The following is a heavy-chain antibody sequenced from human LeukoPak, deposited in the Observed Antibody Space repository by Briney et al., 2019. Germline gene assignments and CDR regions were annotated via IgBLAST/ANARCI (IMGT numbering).Heavy chain of an antibody. CDR3: VGAKQWLSFDI. J-gene: IGHJ3*02. CDR2: IYYSGST. V-gene: IGHV4-39*07. CDR1: GGSISSSSYY. Sequence: SETLSLTCTVSGGSISSSSYYWGWIRQPPGKGLEWIGSIYYSGSTYYNPSLKSRVTISVDTSKNQFSLKLSSVTAADTAVYYCVGAKQWLSFDIWGQGTMVTVSS. D-gene: IGHD3-22*01.